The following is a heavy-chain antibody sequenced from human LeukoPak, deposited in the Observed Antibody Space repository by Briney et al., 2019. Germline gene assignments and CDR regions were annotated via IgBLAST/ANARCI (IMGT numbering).Heavy chain of an antibody. CDR1: GFSFSSNA. J-gene: IGHJ4*02. Sequence: GGSLRLSCAASGFSFSSNAMSWVRQAPGKGLEWVSVISGSGHATYYADSVKGRFTISRDNSKNTLYLQMNSLRAEDTAVYYCAKESEDSSGYQDWGQGTLVTVSS. CDR3: AKESEDSSGYQD. CDR2: ISGSGHAT. V-gene: IGHV3-23*01. D-gene: IGHD3-22*01.